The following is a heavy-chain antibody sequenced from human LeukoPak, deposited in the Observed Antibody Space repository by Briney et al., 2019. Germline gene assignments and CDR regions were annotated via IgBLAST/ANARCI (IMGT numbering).Heavy chain of an antibody. J-gene: IGHJ4*02. Sequence: ASVKVSCKASGYTFTGYYMHWVRQAPGQGLEWMGWINPNSGGTNYAQKFQGRVTMTRDTSKNQFSLKLSSVTAADTAVYYCARGRRGIYYGSGSQLDYWGQGTLVTVSS. CDR1: GYTFTGYY. CDR2: INPNSGGT. V-gene: IGHV1-2*02. D-gene: IGHD3-10*01. CDR3: ARGRRGIYYGSGSQLDY.